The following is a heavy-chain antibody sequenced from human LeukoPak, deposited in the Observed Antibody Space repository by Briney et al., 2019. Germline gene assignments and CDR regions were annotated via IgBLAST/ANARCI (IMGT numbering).Heavy chain of an antibody. V-gene: IGHV1-2*02. CDR3: ARAGCSSTSCYIDY. Sequence: GASVKVSYKASGYTFTGYYMHWVRQAPGQGLEWMGWINPNSGGTNYAQKFQGRVTMTRDTSISTAYMELSRLRSDDTAVYYCARAGCSSTSCYIDYWGQGTLVTVSS. CDR2: INPNSGGT. D-gene: IGHD2-2*01. CDR1: GYTFTGYY. J-gene: IGHJ4*02.